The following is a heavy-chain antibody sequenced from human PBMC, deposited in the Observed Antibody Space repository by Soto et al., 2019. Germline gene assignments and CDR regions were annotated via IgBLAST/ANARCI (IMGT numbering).Heavy chain of an antibody. V-gene: IGHV3-23*01. Sequence: GGSLRLSCAASGFTFSSYAMSWVRQAPGKGLEWVSLIDASGGYTYYADSVKGRFTISRDNSRNTLYLQMNSLRAEDTAVYYCATRPAHYQPPFDYWGQGTLVTVSS. CDR1: GFTFSSYA. J-gene: IGHJ4*02. D-gene: IGHD2-2*01. CDR2: IDASGGYT. CDR3: ATRPAHYQPPFDY.